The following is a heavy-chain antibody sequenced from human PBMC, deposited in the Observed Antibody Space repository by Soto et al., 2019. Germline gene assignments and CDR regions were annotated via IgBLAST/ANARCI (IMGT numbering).Heavy chain of an antibody. V-gene: IGHV1-69*02. Sequence: GASVKVSCKASGGTFSSYTISWVRQAPGQGLEWMGRIIPILGIANYAQKFQGRVTITADKSTSTAYMELSSLRSEDTAVYYCARYYGDYGDAFDIWGQGTMVTVSS. CDR2: IIPILGIA. CDR3: ARYYGDYGDAFDI. D-gene: IGHD4-17*01. CDR1: GGTFSSYT. J-gene: IGHJ3*02.